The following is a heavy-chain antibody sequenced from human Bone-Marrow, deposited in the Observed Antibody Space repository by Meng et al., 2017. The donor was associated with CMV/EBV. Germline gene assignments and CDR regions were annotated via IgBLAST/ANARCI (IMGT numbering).Heavy chain of an antibody. CDR3: ARGDVGQQLILKD. D-gene: IGHD6-13*01. CDR1: GGSFSGYY. CDR2: INHSEST. V-gene: IGHV4-34*01. J-gene: IGHJ4*02. Sequence: SETLSLTCAVYGGSFSGYYWTWIRQPPGKGLEWIGEINHSESTSYNPSLKSRVTISVDTSKNQFSLKLSSVTAADTAVYYCARGDVGQQLILKDWGQGTLVTVSS.